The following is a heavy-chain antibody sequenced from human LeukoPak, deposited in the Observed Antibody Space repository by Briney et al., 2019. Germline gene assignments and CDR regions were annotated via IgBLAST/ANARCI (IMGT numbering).Heavy chain of an antibody. V-gene: IGHV3-33*01. Sequence: GGSLRLSCAASGFTFSSYGMHWVRQAPGKGLEWVAVIWYDGSNKYYADSVKGRFTISRDNSKNTLYLQMNSLRAEDTAVYYCARDYYDYVWGSYPTGYYYYYGMDVWGQGTTVTVSS. CDR3: ARDYYDYVWGSYPTGYYYYYGMDV. CDR2: IWYDGSNK. CDR1: GFTFSSYG. J-gene: IGHJ6*02. D-gene: IGHD3-16*02.